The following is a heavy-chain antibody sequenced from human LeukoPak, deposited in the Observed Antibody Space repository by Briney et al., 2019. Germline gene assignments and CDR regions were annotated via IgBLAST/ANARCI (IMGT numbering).Heavy chain of an antibody. Sequence: SETLSLTCTVSGGSISSSSYYWGWIRQPPGKGLEWIGDINHNGGTNYNPSLKSRVTISVDTSKSQFSLKLSSVTAADTAVYYCARKGYSYGNEFDYWGQGTLVTVSS. CDR1: GGSISSSSYY. CDR3: ARKGYSYGNEFDY. J-gene: IGHJ4*02. CDR2: INHNGGT. V-gene: IGHV4-39*07. D-gene: IGHD5-18*01.